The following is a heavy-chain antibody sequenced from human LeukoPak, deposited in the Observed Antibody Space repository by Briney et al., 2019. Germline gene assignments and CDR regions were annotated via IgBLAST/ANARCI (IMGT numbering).Heavy chain of an antibody. CDR3: ARCLWFGELPGHY. J-gene: IGHJ4*02. D-gene: IGHD3-10*01. CDR1: GYTFTSYY. Sequence: ASVKVSCKASGYTFTSYYMHWVRQAPGQPLEWMLIINPSGGSTSYAQKFQGRVTMTRDTSTSTVYMELSSLRSEDTAVYYCARCLWFGELPGHYWGQGTLVTVSS. V-gene: IGHV1-46*01. CDR2: INPSGGST.